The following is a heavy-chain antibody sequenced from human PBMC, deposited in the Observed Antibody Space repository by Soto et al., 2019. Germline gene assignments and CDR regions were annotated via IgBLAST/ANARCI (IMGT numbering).Heavy chain of an antibody. CDR2: IYQSGST. D-gene: IGHD3-3*01. J-gene: IGHJ5*02. V-gene: IGHV4-4*02. Sequence: SAETLSLTCAVSGGSISSINWGSLVRQPPGKGLKGIVEIYQSGSTNYDPSLKSRITISVDKSKNQFSLKLISVTDAHTAVYYCARLFTYYDFWSGYYSDNNWFDPWGDVTLFTVAA. CDR1: GGSISSINW. CDR3: ARLFTYYDFWSGYYSDNNWFDP.